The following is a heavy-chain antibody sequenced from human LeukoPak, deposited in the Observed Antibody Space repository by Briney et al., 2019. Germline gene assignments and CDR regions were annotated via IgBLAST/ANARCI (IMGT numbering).Heavy chain of an antibody. Sequence: PGGSLRLSCAASGFTFSSYDMSWDRQAPGSGLEWVSGITGSGGSTYYADSVKGRFTISRDNSKNTLYLQMNSLRAEDTAVYYCAKGNWGERLDWYFDLWGRGTLVTVSS. V-gene: IGHV3-23*01. CDR1: GFTFSSYD. CDR2: ITGSGGST. CDR3: AKGNWGERLDWYFDL. D-gene: IGHD1-26*01. J-gene: IGHJ2*01.